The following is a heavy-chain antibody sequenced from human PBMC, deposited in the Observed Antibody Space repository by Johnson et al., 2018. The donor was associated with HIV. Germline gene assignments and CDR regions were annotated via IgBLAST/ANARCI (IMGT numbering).Heavy chain of an antibody. J-gene: IGHJ3*02. CDR2: VSGSGGTT. V-gene: IGHV3-23*04. D-gene: IGHD1-1*01. Sequence: VQLVESGGGVVQPGRSLRLSCAASGFSFSSDVMTWVRQAPGKGLEWVSVVSGSGGTTYYADSVKGRFSISRDNSKNTLYLQMDSLRAEDTALYYCAKGLGTGDGFDIWGQGTLVTVSS. CDR1: GFSFSSDV. CDR3: AKGLGTGDGFDI.